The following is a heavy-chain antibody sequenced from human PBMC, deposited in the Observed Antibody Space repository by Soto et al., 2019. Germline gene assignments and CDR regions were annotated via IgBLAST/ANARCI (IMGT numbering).Heavy chain of an antibody. J-gene: IGHJ6*03. CDR3: ARGQYSSSSFGGYHSYYYMDV. Sequence: GGSLRLSCAASEFTFSSYGMHWVRQAPGKGLEWVAVIWYDGSNKYYADSVKGRFTISRDNSKNTLYLQMNSLRAEDTAVYYCARGQYSSSSFGGYHSYYYMDVWGKGTTVTVSS. CDR2: IWYDGSNK. CDR1: EFTFSSYG. D-gene: IGHD6-6*01. V-gene: IGHV3-33*01.